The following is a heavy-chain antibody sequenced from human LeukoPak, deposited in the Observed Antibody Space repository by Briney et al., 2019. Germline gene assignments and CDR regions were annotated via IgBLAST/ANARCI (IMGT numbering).Heavy chain of an antibody. J-gene: IGHJ6*02. V-gene: IGHV3-49*04. CDR1: GFTFGDYA. CDR2: IRSKAYGGTT. Sequence: GGSLRLSCTASGFTFGDYAMSWVRQAPGKGLEWVGFIRSKAYGGTTEYAASVKGRFTISRDDSKSIAYLQMNSLKTEDTAVYYCTRDDYYYYYGMDVWGQGTTVTFSS. CDR3: TRDDYYYYYGMDV.